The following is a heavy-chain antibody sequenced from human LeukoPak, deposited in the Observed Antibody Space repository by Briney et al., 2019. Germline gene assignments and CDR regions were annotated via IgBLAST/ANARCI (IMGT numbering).Heavy chain of an antibody. CDR1: GGSISSYY. CDR2: IYYSGST. Sequence: SETLSLTCTVSGGSISSYYWSWIRQPPGKGLKWIGYIYYSGSTNYNPSLKSRVTISVDTSKNQFYTAVYYCARYVGNTYFDYWGQGTLVTVSS. CDR3: Y. V-gene: IGHV4-59*01. J-gene: IGHJ4*02. D-gene: IGHD3-10*01.